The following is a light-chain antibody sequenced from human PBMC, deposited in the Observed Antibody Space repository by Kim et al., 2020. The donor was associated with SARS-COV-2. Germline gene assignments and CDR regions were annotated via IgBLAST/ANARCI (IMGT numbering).Light chain of an antibody. J-gene: IGKJ1*01. CDR1: QSIDSN. CDR2: ASS. Sequence: EIVMTQSPVTLSASPGERATLSCRASQSIDSNLAWYQQKPGQAPRLLIYASSTRATGFPARFSGSRSGTEFTLTISSLQSEDFAVYYCQQYNNWPQTFGQGTKVDIQ. V-gene: IGKV3-15*01. CDR3: QQYNNWPQT.